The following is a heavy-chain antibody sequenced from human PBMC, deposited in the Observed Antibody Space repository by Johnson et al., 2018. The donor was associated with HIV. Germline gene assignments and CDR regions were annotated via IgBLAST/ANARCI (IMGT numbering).Heavy chain of an antibody. D-gene: IGHD3-16*01. CDR1: GFTFSSYA. CDR2: ISYDGTDK. J-gene: IGHJ3*02. V-gene: IGHV3-30*18. Sequence: QVQLVESGGGVVQPGRSLRLSCAASGFTFSSYAMHWVRQAPGKGLEWVAVISYDGTDKYSADSVQGRFNISRDNSKNALYLQMNSLRSEDTAVYYCAKPPSMGADAFDIWGQGTMVTVSS. CDR3: AKPPSMGADAFDI.